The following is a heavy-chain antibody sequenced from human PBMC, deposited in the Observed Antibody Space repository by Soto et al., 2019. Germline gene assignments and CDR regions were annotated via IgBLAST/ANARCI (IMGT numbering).Heavy chain of an antibody. D-gene: IGHD2-15*01. CDR1: GFTFSSYA. CDR2: ISSNGGST. V-gene: IGHV3-64*01. J-gene: IGHJ4*02. CDR3: ARSARNCSGGSCYVLPGDY. Sequence: GGSLRLSCAASGFTFSSYAMHWVRQAPGKGLEYVSAISSNGGSTYYANSVKGRFTISRDNSKNTLYLQMGSLRAEDMAVYYCARSARNCSGGSCYVLPGDYWGQGTLVTVSS.